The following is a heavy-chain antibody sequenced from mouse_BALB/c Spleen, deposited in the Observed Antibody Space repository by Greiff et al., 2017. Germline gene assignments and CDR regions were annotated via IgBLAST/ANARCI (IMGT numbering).Heavy chain of an antibody. V-gene: IGHV5-9*03. D-gene: IGHD1-2*01. Sequence: EVQRVESGGGLVKPGGSLKLSCAASGFTFSSYTMSWVRQTPEKRLEWVATISSGGGNTYYPDSVKGRFTISRDNAKNNLYLQMSSLRSEDTALYYCARSGYGAMDYWGQGTSVTVSS. CDR3: ARSGYGAMDY. CDR2: ISSGGGNT. J-gene: IGHJ4*01. CDR1: GFTFSSYT.